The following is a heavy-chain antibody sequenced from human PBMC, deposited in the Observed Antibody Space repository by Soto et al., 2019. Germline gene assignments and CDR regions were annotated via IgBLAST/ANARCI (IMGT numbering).Heavy chain of an antibody. J-gene: IGHJ4*02. CDR2: ISSASSTI. CDR3: ARDRFSYFDS. V-gene: IGHV3-48*01. D-gene: IGHD3-10*01. CDR1: EFTLSSYS. Sequence: GGSLRLSCAASEFTLSSYSMNWVRQAPGKGLEWVSYISSASSTIHYADSVRGRFTISRDNAKNSLYLQMNSLRAEDTAVYYCARDRFSYFDSWGQGALVTVSS.